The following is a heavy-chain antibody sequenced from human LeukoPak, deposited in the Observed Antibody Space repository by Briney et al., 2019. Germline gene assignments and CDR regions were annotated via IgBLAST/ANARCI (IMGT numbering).Heavy chain of an antibody. J-gene: IGHJ4*02. CDR2: LSGSGGST. CDR1: GFTFSSYA. Sequence: GGSLRLSCAASGFTFSSYAMSWVRHAPGKGLEWVSSLSGSGGSTYYADSVKGRFTIPRDNSKNTLYLQMNSLRAEDTAVYYCAKDSLTVADPEDYWGQGTLFTVSS. D-gene: IGHD6-19*01. V-gene: IGHV3-23*01. CDR3: AKDSLTVADPEDY.